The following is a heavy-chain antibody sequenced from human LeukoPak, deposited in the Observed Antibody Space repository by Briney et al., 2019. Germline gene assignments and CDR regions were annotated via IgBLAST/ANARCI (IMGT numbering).Heavy chain of an antibody. CDR3: ARDQRIAAAGYNWFDP. D-gene: IGHD6-13*01. Sequence: SETLSLTCAVSGGSISSSNWWSWVRQPPGKGLEWIGEIYHSGSTNYNPSLKSRVTISVDKSKNQFSLKLSSVTAADTAVYYCARDQRIAAAGYNWFDPWGQGTLVTVSS. CDR2: IYHSGST. V-gene: IGHV4-4*02. J-gene: IGHJ5*02. CDR1: GGSISSSNW.